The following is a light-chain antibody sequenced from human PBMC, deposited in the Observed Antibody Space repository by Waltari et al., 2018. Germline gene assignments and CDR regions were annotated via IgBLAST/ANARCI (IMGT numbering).Light chain of an antibody. CDR3: CSYAGSSTLV. Sequence: QSALTQPRSVSGSPGQSAPISCTGTRSDVGADNYVSWYQQHPARAPKLMIYDVSERPSGVSARFSGSKSGNTATLTISGLQADDGADYYCCSYAGSSTLVFGGGTTLTVV. CDR1: RSDVGADNY. J-gene: IGLJ3*02. V-gene: IGLV2-11*01. CDR2: DVS.